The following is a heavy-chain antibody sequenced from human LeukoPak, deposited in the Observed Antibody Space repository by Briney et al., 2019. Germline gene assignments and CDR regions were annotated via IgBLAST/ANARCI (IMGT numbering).Heavy chain of an antibody. V-gene: IGHV3-30*04. D-gene: IGHD6-19*01. CDR1: GFTFSSYA. CDR3: ARDGRRGKQWLVNYFDY. Sequence: GGSLRLSCAASGFTFSSYAMHWVRQAPGKGLEWVAVISYDGSNKYYADSVKGRFTISRDNSKNTLYLQMNSLRAEDTAVYYCARDGRRGKQWLVNYFDYWGQGTLVTVSS. CDR2: ISYDGSNK. J-gene: IGHJ4*02.